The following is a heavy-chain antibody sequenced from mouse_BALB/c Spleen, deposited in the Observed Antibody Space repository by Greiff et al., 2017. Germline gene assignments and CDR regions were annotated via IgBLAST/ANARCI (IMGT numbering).Heavy chain of an antibody. D-gene: IGHD2-4*01. CDR2: IRSKSNNYAT. Sequence: EVKLMESGGGLVQPKGSLKLSCAASGFTFNTYAMNWVRQAPGKGLEWVARIRSKSNNYATYYADSVKDRFTISRDDSQSMLYLQMNNLKTEDTAMYYCVRRDDYARYYAMDYWGQGTSVTVSS. V-gene: IGHV10-1*02. J-gene: IGHJ4*01. CDR1: GFTFNTYA. CDR3: VRRDDYARYYAMDY.